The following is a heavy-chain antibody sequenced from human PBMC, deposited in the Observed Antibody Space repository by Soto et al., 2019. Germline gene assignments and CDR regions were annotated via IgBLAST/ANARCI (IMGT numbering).Heavy chain of an antibody. CDR1: GGGNLRDYR. J-gene: IGHJ4*02. CDR3: VREAEYNSFISFAY. CDR2: IIPKLGSA. Sequence: GASVKVSCKASGGGNLRDYRTTWVRRAPGQGLEWMGGIIPKLGSANYAQNFQGRVTMTADESTSTAYMELRSLRSDDTAVYYCVREAEYNSFISFAYWGQGTQVTVSS. V-gene: IGHV1-69*13. D-gene: IGHD1-1*01.